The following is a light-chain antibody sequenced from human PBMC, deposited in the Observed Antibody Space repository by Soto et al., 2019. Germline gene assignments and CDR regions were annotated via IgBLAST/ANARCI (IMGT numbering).Light chain of an antibody. CDR1: QSIGSW. CDR3: HQYNSYWT. Sequence: TQMAQAPSALAAXXXDXXXISXRASQSIGSWLAWYQQKPGKAPKLLIYKTSILENGVPSRFSGSGSGTEFTLSISSLQPDDFATYYCHQYNSYWTFGQGTKVDI. J-gene: IGKJ1*01. V-gene: IGKV1-5*03. CDR2: KTS.